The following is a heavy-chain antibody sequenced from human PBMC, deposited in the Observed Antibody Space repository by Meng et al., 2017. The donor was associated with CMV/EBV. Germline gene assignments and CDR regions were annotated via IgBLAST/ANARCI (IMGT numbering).Heavy chain of an antibody. CDR1: GGSISSYY. CDR3: AREIVVVPAAIDNWFDP. D-gene: IGHD2-2*02. CDR2: IDTSGST. Sequence: GPRPESGPGRLRPSETLSLTCPVSGGSISSYYWSWIRQPAGKGLEWIVRIDTSGSTNYNPSLKSRVTMSVDTSKNQFSLKLSSVTAADTAVYYCAREIVVVPAAIDNWFDPWGQGTLVTVSS. V-gene: IGHV4-4*07. J-gene: IGHJ5*02.